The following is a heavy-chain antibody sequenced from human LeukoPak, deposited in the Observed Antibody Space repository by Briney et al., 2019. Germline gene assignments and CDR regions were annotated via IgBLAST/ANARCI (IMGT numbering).Heavy chain of an antibody. CDR3: AGAYSAYDPFDY. J-gene: IGHJ4*02. CDR2: LNADGNSI. CDR1: GFTFSNFW. D-gene: IGHD5-12*01. Sequence: HPGGSLRLSCAASGFTFSNFWMNWVRQAPGKGLVWVSRLNADGNSITYADSVRGRFTISRDNAKNTVHLQMNSLRVEDTAIYFCAGAYSAYDPFDYWGQGILVTVSS. V-gene: IGHV3-74*01.